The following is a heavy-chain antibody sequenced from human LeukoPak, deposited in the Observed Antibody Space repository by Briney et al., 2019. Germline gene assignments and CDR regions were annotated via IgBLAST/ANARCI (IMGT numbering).Heavy chain of an antibody. CDR1: GFTFSSYA. Sequence: PGGSLRLSCAASGFTFSSYAMSWVRQAPGKGLEWVSAISGSGGSTYYADSVKGRFTISRDNSKTTLYLQMNSLRAEDTAVYYCAKVGIAAGSGGSYYFDYWGQGTLVTVSS. CDR3: AKVGIAAGSGGSYYFDY. V-gene: IGHV3-23*01. J-gene: IGHJ4*02. CDR2: ISGSGGST. D-gene: IGHD6-13*01.